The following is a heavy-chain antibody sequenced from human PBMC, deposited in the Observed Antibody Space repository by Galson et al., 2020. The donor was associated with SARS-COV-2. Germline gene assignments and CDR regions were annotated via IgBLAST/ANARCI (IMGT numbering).Heavy chain of an antibody. J-gene: IGHJ4*02. Sequence: GESLKISCKASGYNFAAYWNGWVRQMPGKGLQWIGMNYPDDSDIRYSPSFQGPVSISADRSTSTAFLQLTSLRASDTAMYYCARHLSRHVMNAIYIDSWGQGTLVIVSS. D-gene: IGHD2-21*01. CDR1: GYNFAAYW. CDR2: NYPDDSDI. CDR3: ARHLSRHVMNAIYIDS. V-gene: IGHV5-51*01.